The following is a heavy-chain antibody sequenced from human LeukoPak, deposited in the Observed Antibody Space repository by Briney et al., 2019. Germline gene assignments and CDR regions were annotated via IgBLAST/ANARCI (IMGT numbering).Heavy chain of an antibody. J-gene: IGHJ4*02. V-gene: IGHV1-69*04. CDR1: GGTFNHFG. CDR2: IIPILDLT. Sequence: EASVKVSCKASGGTFNHFGINWVRQAPGQGLEWMGRIIPILDLTKYAPKIQDRVTITADKWTSTAYMELNSLRSEDTAVYFCARDSGRPPTSFDYWGQGTLVTVSS. CDR3: ARDSGRPPTSFDY. D-gene: IGHD1-1*01.